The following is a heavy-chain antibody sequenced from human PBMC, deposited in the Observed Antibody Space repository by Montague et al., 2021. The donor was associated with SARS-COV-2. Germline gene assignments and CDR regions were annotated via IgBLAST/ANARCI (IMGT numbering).Heavy chain of an antibody. J-gene: IGHJ3*02. Sequence: CAISGDSVSNKSVAWNWIRQSPSRGLEWLGRTYYRSKWDSDYAESVKXRLVITPDTSKNQVSLQLNSVIPEDTAVYFCASSGITLTGLDAFDIWGQGIMVTVSS. CDR2: TYYRSKWDS. CDR3: ASSGITLTGLDAFDI. CDR1: GDSVSNKSVA. V-gene: IGHV6-1*01. D-gene: IGHD3-9*01.